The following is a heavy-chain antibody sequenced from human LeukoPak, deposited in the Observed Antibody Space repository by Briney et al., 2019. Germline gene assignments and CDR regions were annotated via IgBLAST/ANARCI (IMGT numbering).Heavy chain of an antibody. CDR3: ARRDY. CDR1: GYSFTNYW. V-gene: IGHV5-10-1*01. CDR2: IDPSDSYT. Sequence: GESLKISCKGSGYSFTNYWITWVRQMPGKGLEWMGNIDPSDSYTDYSPPFQGHVTISADKSISTAYLQWSSLKASDTAIYYCARRDYWGQGTLVNVSS. J-gene: IGHJ4*02.